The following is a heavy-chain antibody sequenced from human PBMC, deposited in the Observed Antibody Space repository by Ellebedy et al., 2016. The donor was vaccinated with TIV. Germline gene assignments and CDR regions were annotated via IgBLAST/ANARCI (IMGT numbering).Heavy chain of an antibody. CDR3: ARGIGY. Sequence: ASVKVSCXASGYTFRNHYINWVRQTPGQGLEWMGIINPSGGSTSYAQKFQGRVTMTRDTSTSTVYMELSSLRSEDTAVYYCARGIGYWGQGTLVTVSS. CDR1: GYTFRNHY. V-gene: IGHV1-46*01. J-gene: IGHJ4*02. CDR2: INPSGGST.